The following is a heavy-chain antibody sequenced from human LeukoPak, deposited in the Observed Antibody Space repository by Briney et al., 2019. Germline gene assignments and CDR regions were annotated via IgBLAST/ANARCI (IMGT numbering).Heavy chain of an antibody. CDR3: ARDRYYDSSGSTRGLFDY. J-gene: IGHJ4*02. V-gene: IGHV1-69*06. Sequence: GSSVKVSCKASGGTFSSYAISWVRQAPGQGLEWMGRIIPIFGTANYAQKFQDRVTITADKSTSTAYMELSSLRSEDTAVYYCARDRYYDSSGSTRGLFDYWGQGTLVTVSS. D-gene: IGHD3-22*01. CDR2: IIPIFGTA. CDR1: GGTFSSYA.